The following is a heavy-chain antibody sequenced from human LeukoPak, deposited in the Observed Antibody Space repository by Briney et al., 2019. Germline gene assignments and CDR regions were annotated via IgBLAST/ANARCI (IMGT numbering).Heavy chain of an antibody. CDR2: MNTNTGKA. CDR1: GYDFSIYT. Sequence: ASVKVSCTPSGYDFSIYTLNWVRQVPGQGPEWMGWMNTNTGKATYAQGFRGRFVFSFDSSVSTAYLEITSLKAADTAVYYCAREEGGLDVWGQGTTVIVSS. CDR3: AREEGGLDV. V-gene: IGHV7-4-1*02. J-gene: IGHJ6*02.